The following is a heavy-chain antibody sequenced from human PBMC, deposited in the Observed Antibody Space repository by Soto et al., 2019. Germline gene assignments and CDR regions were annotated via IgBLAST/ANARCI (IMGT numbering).Heavy chain of an antibody. V-gene: IGHV3-23*01. CDR2: ISGSGVNT. J-gene: IGHJ4*02. Sequence: EVHLLESGGGLVQPGGSLRLSCAASGITFNTYAMSWVRQAPGQGLEWVSAISGSGVNTYYAESVKGRFTISRDKSKDTLYLQMNSLRAEDTALYYCAKVPYGDSSYWGQGTLVTVSS. CDR3: AKVPYGDSSY. D-gene: IGHD4-17*01. CDR1: GITFNTYA.